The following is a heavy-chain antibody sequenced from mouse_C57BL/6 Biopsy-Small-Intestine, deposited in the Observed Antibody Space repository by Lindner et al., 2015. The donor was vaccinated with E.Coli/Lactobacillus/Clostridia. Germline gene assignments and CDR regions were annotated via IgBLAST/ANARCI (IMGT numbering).Heavy chain of an antibody. V-gene: IGHV1-80*01. CDR2: IFPGDGDT. J-gene: IGHJ3*01. CDR1: GYAFSNYW. CDR3: ARGDAYYPFAY. Sequence: VQLQESGAELVKPGASVKISCKASGYAFSNYWMNWVKQRPGKGLDWIGQIFPGDGDTDYNGKFKGKATLTADKSSSTASMQLGSLTSEDSAVYFCARGDAYYPFAYWGQGTLVTVSA. D-gene: IGHD2-10*01.